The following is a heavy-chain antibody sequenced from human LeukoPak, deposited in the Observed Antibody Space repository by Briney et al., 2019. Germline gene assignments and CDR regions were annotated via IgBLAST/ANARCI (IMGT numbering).Heavy chain of an antibody. CDR1: GFNFSGNA. CDR3: ARAERTGRFDY. V-gene: IGHV3-48*03. CDR2: IRSSGSTI. J-gene: IGHJ4*02. D-gene: IGHD7-27*01. Sequence: GGSLRVSCAASGFNFSGNAMSWVRQAPGKGREWVSSIRSSGSTIYYADSVKGPFTISRDNAKNSLYLQMTSLRAEDTAVYYCARAERTGRFDYWGQGTLVTVSS.